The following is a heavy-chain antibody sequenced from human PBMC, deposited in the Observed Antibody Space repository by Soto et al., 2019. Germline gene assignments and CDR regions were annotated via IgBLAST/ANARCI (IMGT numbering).Heavy chain of an antibody. D-gene: IGHD1-1*01. CDR2: INHSGST. CDR1: GGSFTNYY. Sequence: SETLSLTCFVSGGSFTNYYWTWICQSPGKGLEWIGEINHSGSTNYNPSLKSRVTILVDTSKNRFSLKLSSVTAADTAVYYCARVRHGTYYYYGMDVWGQGXTVTVYS. CDR3: ARVRHGTYYYYGMDV. V-gene: IGHV4-34*01. J-gene: IGHJ6*02.